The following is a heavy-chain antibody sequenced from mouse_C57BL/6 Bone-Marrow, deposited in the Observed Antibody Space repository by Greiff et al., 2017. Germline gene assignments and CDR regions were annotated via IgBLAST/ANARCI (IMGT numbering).Heavy chain of an antibody. V-gene: IGHV1-63*01. J-gene: IGHJ4*01. CDR2: IYPGGGYT. CDR1: GYTFTNYW. Sequence: QVQLKQSGAELVRPGTSVKMSCKASGYTFTNYWIGWAKQRPGHGLEWIGDIYPGGGYTNYNEKFKGKATLTADKSSSTAYMQFSSLTSEDSAIYYCTRIGSYREHYAMDYWGQGTSVTVSS. CDR3: TRIGSYREHYAMDY. D-gene: IGHD2-14*01.